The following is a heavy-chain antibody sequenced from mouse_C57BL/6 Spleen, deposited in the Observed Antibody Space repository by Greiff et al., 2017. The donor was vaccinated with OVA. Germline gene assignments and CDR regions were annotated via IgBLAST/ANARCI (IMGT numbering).Heavy chain of an antibody. CDR2: IWSGGST. CDR1: GFSLTSYG. V-gene: IGHV2-4*01. D-gene: IGHD2-4*01. Sequence: VKLMESGPGLVQPSQSLSITCTVSGFSLTSYGVHWVRQPPGKGLEWLGVIWSGGSTDYNAAFISRLSISKDNSKSQVFFKMNSLQADDTAIYYCAKTDYDWFAYWGQGTLVTVSA. J-gene: IGHJ3*01. CDR3: AKTDYDWFAY.